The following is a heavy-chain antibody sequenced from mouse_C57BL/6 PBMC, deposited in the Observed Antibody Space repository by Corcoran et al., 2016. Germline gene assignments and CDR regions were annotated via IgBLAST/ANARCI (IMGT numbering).Heavy chain of an antibody. Sequence: EVQLQQSVAEIVRPGAPVTLSCTASGFNIKNIYMHWVKQRPGQGLEWIGRIDPANGNTRYAPKFQGKATITADTSSNTAYVQLSSLTSEDTAIYYCVRTPPGYFDVWGTGTTVTVSS. CDR2: IDPANGNT. J-gene: IGHJ1*03. CDR1: GFNIKNIY. CDR3: VRTPPGYFDV. V-gene: IGHV14-3*01.